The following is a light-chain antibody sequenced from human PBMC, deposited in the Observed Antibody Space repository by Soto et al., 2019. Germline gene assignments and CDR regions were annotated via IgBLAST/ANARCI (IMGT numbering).Light chain of an antibody. CDR1: QSVSSSY. Sequence: EIVLTQSPGTLSLSPGERATLSCRASQSVSSSYLAWYQQKPGQAPRLLIYGASSRATGIPDGFSGSGSGTDSTLTISRLEPEDFAVYYCQQYGSPWTFGQGTKVDIK. CDR2: GAS. CDR3: QQYGSPWT. V-gene: IGKV3-20*01. J-gene: IGKJ1*01.